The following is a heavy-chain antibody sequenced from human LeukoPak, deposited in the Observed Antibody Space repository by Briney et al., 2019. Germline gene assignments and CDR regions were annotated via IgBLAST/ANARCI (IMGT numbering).Heavy chain of an antibody. V-gene: IGHV3-15*01. CDR1: GFTFSNAW. Sequence: GGSLRLSCAASGFTFSNAWMSWVRQAPGKGLEWVGRIKSKTDGGTTDYAAPVKGRFSISRDDSKNTLYLQMNSLRAEDTAVYYCARDFGGEVGFGGWELLKGYYYYMDVWGKGTTVTVSS. J-gene: IGHJ6*03. CDR2: IKSKTDGGTT. D-gene: IGHD1-26*01. CDR3: ARDFGGEVGFGGWELLKGYYYYMDV.